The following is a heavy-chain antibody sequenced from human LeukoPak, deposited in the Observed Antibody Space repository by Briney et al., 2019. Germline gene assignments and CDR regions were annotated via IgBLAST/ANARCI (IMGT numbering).Heavy chain of an antibody. D-gene: IGHD3-3*01. J-gene: IGHJ6*02. Sequence: SETLSLTCAVYGGSFSGYYWSWIRQPPGKGLEWIGEINRSGSTNYNPSLKSRVTISVDTSKNQFSLKLSSVTAADTAVYYCARGVYDFWSGYSTYYYYYGMDVWGQGTTVTVSS. CDR3: ARGVYDFWSGYSTYYYYYGMDV. CDR1: GGSFSGYY. CDR2: INRSGST. V-gene: IGHV4-34*01.